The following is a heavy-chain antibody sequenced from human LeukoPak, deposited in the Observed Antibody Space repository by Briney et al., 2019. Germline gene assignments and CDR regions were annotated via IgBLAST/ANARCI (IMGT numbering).Heavy chain of an antibody. Sequence: GGSLRLSCAASGFTFSSYAMSWVRQAPGKGLEWVSAISGSGGSTYYADSVKGRFTISRDNSKNTLYLQMNSLRAEDTAVYYCAKDPYYDSSGYSTIGDAFDIWGQGTMVTVSS. V-gene: IGHV3-23*01. CDR1: GFTFSSYA. CDR2: ISGSGGST. D-gene: IGHD3-22*01. CDR3: AKDPYYDSSGYSTIGDAFDI. J-gene: IGHJ3*02.